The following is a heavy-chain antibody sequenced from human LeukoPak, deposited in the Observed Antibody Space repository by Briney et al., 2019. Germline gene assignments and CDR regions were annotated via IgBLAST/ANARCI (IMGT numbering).Heavy chain of an antibody. Sequence: SETLFLTCTVSGGSISSDDYYWSWIRQPPGKGLEWIGHITYSGSTDYSPSLRSRATMSVDTSKNQFSLKLNSVTAAETAMYFCARGGVGGYDYFDSWGQGTLVAVSS. D-gene: IGHD5-12*01. J-gene: IGHJ4*02. CDR2: ITYSGST. CDR3: ARGGVGGYDYFDS. V-gene: IGHV4-30-4*01. CDR1: GGSISSDDYY.